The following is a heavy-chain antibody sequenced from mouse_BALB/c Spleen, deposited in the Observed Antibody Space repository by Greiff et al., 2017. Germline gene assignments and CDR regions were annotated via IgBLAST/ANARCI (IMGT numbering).Heavy chain of an antibody. CDR2: IDPSDSET. CDR3: ASPSYGYRAMDY. D-gene: IGHD1-2*01. Sequence: QVQLQQSGPQLVRPGASVKISCKASGYSFTSYWMHWVKQRPGQGLEWIGMIDPSDSETRLNQKFKDKATLTVDKSSSTAYMQLSSPTSEDSAVYDCASPSYGYRAMDYWGQGTSVTVSS. J-gene: IGHJ4*01. CDR1: GYSFTSYW. V-gene: IGHV1S126*01.